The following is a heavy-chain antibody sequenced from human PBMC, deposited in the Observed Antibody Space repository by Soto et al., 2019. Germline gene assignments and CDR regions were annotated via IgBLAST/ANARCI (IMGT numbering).Heavy chain of an antibody. CDR3: AHRYCSGGSCYSWGNWFDP. J-gene: IGHJ5*02. D-gene: IGHD2-15*01. Sequence: SGPTLVNPTQTLTLTCTFSGFSLSTSGVGVGWIRQPPGKALEWLALIYWDDDKRYSPSLKSRLTITKDTSKNQVVLTMTNMDPVDTATYYCAHRYCSGGSCYSWGNWFDPWGQGTLVTVSS. CDR1: GFSLSTSGVG. CDR2: IYWDDDK. V-gene: IGHV2-5*02.